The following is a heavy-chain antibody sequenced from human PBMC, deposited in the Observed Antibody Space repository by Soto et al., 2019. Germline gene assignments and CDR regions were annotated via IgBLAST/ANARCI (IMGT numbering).Heavy chain of an antibody. CDR1: GYSFTSYW. D-gene: IGHD6-13*01. J-gene: IGHJ6*03. V-gene: IGHV5-51*01. CDR3: ARYSGSSSWYSNNYYYYYMDV. Sequence: GESLKISCKGSGYSFTSYWIGWVRQMPGKGLEWMGIIYPGDSDTRYSPSFQGQVTISADKSISTAYLQWSSLKASDTAMYYCARYSGSSSWYSNNYYYYYMDVWGKGTTVTVSS. CDR2: IYPGDSDT.